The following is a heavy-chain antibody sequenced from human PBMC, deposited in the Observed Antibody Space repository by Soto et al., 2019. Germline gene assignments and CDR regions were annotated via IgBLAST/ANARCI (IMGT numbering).Heavy chain of an antibody. J-gene: IGHJ6*02. CDR1: GGSFSGYY. CDR3: ARGVGELLFSYYYYYYGMDV. CDR2: INHSGST. V-gene: IGHV4-34*01. D-gene: IGHD3-10*01. Sequence: PSETLSLTCAVYGGSFSGYYWSWIRQPPGKGLEWIGEINHSGSTNYNPSLKSRVTISVDTSKNQFSLKLSSVTAADTAVYYCARGVGELLFSYYYYYYGMDVWGQGTTVT.